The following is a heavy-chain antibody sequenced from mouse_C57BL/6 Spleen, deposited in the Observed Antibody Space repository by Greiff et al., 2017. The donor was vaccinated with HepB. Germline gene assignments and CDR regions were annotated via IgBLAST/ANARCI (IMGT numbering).Heavy chain of an antibody. CDR2: IHPNSGST. D-gene: IGHD2-14*01. CDR1: GYTFTSYW. Sequence: QVQLQQPGAELVKPGASVKLSCKASGYTFTSYWMHWVKQRPGQGLEWIGMIHPNSGSTNYNEKFKSKATLTVDKSSSTAYMQLSSLTSADAAVYYCARASTTNAIDYWGQGPSVTVAS. J-gene: IGHJ4*01. V-gene: IGHV1-64*01. CDR3: ARASTTNAIDY.